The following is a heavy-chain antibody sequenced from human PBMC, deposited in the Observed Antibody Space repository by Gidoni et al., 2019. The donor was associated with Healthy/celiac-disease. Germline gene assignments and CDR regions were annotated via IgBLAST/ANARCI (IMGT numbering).Heavy chain of an antibody. Sequence: QVQLQQWGAGMLKPSETLSLTCAVYGRSFSGYYWSCIRQPPGKGLEWIGEINHSASTNYNPSLKSRVTISVDTSKNQFSRKLSSVTAADTAVYYCARGRQRWLQKSYGMDVWGQGTTVTVSS. V-gene: IGHV4-34*01. J-gene: IGHJ6*02. D-gene: IGHD5-12*01. CDR2: INHSAST. CDR1: GRSFSGYY. CDR3: ARGRQRWLQKSYGMDV.